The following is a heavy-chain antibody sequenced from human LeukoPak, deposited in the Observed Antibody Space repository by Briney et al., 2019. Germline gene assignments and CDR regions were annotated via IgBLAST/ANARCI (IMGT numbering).Heavy chain of an antibody. CDR1: GFTFDKFA. CDR2: IIENGGET. V-gene: IGHV3-23*01. D-gene: IGHD6-13*01. Sequence: GGSLRLSCAASGFTFDKFAMSWVRQAPGKGLEWVSGIIENGGETYYADSVRGRFTISRDNSKNTLYLQMNSLRAEDTAVYYCAKDYEYNSNTWYFHWGRGTLVSVSS. CDR3: AKDYEYNSNTWYFH. J-gene: IGHJ4*02.